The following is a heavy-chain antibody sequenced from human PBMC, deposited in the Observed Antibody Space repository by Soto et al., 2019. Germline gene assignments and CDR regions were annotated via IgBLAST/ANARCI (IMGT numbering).Heavy chain of an antibody. CDR3: AKAWNDEVDWFDP. J-gene: IGHJ5*02. CDR1: GFTFSSYG. D-gene: IGHD1-1*01. Sequence: EGSLRLSCAASGFTFSSYGMHWVRQAPGKGLEWVAVISYDGSNKYYADSVKGRFTISRDNSKNTLYLQMNSLRAEDTAVYYCAKAWNDEVDWFDPWGQGTLVTVSS. CDR2: ISYDGSNK. V-gene: IGHV3-30*18.